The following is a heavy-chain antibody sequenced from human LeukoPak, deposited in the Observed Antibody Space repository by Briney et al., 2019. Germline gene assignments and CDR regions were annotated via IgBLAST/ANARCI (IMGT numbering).Heavy chain of an antibody. J-gene: IGHJ4*02. V-gene: IGHV3-30*14. CDR2: ISHHGSNE. CDR3: ARVHDTAGYYHYFDS. Sequence: GGSLRLSCEASGFTFSTYPLHWVRQAPDKGLEWVAMISHHGSNEYYADSVKGRFTISRDNSKNTLYLQMNNPRVEDTAIYYCARVHDTAGYYHYFDSWGQGTLVTVSS. D-gene: IGHD3-9*01. CDR1: GFTFSTYP.